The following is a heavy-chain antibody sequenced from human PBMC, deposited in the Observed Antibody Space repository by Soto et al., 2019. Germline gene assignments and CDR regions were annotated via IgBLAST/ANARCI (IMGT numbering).Heavy chain of an antibody. D-gene: IGHD2-2*01. V-gene: IGHV4-31*11. CDR1: GGSLSSGNFY. Sequence: QVQLQESGPGLVRPSQTLSLTCAVSGGSLSSGNFYWNWIRQHPGKGLEWIGYIYYSGSTYYNPSLNSRVTISVDTSNNQFSPKLGSVTAGDTAVYYCAREVPAAMGGVPYYYMDVWGKGTTVTVSS. CDR2: IYYSGST. J-gene: IGHJ6*03. CDR3: AREVPAAMGGVPYYYMDV.